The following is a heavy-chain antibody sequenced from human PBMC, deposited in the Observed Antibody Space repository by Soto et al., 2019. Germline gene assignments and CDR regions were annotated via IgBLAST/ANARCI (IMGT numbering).Heavy chain of an antibody. D-gene: IGHD6-13*01. CDR1: GYTFTSYD. Sequence: QVQLVQSGAEVKKPGASVKVSCKASGYTFTSYDINWVRQATGQGLVWMGWMNPNSGNTGYAQKFQARGTITGTTSISTAYMELSSLRAEDTAVYYCAREHSSSWLDYWGQGTRVTVSS. CDR2: MNPNSGNT. CDR3: AREHSSSWLDY. V-gene: IGHV1-8*01. J-gene: IGHJ4*02.